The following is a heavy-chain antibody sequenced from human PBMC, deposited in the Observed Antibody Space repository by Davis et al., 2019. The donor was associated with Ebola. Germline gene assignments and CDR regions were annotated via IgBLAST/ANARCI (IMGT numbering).Heavy chain of an antibody. CDR2: LSAHGEST. V-gene: IGHV3-43*02. CDR3: VRPGSGSYTPDFDY. J-gene: IGHJ4*02. D-gene: IGHD3-10*01. Sequence: GGSLRLSCAVSGFTFSSYWMSWVRQAPGKGLEWVSLLSAHGESTYYADSVKGRFTISRDNINKSLYLQMNSLRTEDTAFYYCVRPGSGSYTPDFDYWGQGTLVTVSS. CDR1: GFTFSSYW.